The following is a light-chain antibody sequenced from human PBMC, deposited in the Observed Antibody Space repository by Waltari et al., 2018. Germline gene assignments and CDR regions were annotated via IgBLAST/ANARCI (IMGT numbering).Light chain of an antibody. CDR2: EVT. CDR1: SSDVGANNF. Sequence: QSALTQPASVSGSPGQSIAISCIGTSSDVGANNFLSWYQQHPGRAPKLMIHEVTKRPSGVSTRFSGSKSGNTASLTISGLQAEDEADYYCCSDTSIGPVLIGGGTKVTVL. J-gene: IGLJ2*01. V-gene: IGLV2-23*02. CDR3: CSDTSIGPVL.